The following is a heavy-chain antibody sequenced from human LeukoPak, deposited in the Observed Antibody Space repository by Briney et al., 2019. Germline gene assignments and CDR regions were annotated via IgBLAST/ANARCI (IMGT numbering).Heavy chain of an antibody. CDR3: ARTYYDSSPNPNWFDP. D-gene: IGHD3-22*01. V-gene: IGHV1-8*01. CDR2: MKPNSGTT. Sequence: GASVKVSCKASGYTFTSYDINWVRQATGQGLEWVGWMKPNSGTTGYAEKFQGRVTMTSNTSTSTAYMELSSLRSEDTAVYFCARTYYDSSPNPNWFDPWGQGTLVTVSS. J-gene: IGHJ5*02. CDR1: GYTFTSYD.